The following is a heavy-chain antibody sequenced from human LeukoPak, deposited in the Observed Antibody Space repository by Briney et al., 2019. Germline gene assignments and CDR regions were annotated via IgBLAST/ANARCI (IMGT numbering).Heavy chain of an antibody. CDR2: ISSSSSYI. V-gene: IGHV3-21*01. CDR1: GFTFSSYS. CDR3: ARLDIYSYGRIN. D-gene: IGHD5-18*01. Sequence: GGSLRLSCAASGFTFSSYSMNWVRQAPGKGLEWVSSISSSSSYIYYADSVKGRFTISRDNAKNSLYLQMNSLRAEDTAVYYCARLDIYSYGRINWGQGTLVTVSS. J-gene: IGHJ1*01.